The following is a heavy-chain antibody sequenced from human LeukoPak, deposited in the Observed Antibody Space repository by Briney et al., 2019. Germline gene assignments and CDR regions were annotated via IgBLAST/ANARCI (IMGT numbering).Heavy chain of an antibody. CDR2: MSGSGGTT. D-gene: IGHD6-13*01. CDR3: VNHRYTFLVPFDY. Sequence: GGSLRLSCTASGLTFSKYAMSSVRRAPGKGLEWVSTMSGSGGTTYYADSVKGRFSISRDNSKNTLFLQLTSLTAEDTALYYCVNHRYTFLVPFDYWGQGTLVTVSS. J-gene: IGHJ4*02. CDR1: GLTFSKYA. V-gene: IGHV3-23*01.